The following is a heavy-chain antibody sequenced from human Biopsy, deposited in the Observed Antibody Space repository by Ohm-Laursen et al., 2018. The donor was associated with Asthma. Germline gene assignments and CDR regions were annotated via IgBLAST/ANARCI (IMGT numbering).Heavy chain of an antibody. D-gene: IGHD2-15*01. CDR3: ASPSRSRGILYYYYNMDI. CDR2: ICPVFGTT. Sequence: SVKASCKASGGTFGNYAISWVRQAPGLGLEWMGGICPVFGTTNIEQKFQGRVTISAEIYTKTAYLEESSLRSDDTAVYYCASPSRSRGILYYYYNMDIWGQGSTVTV. V-gene: IGHV1-69*06. J-gene: IGHJ6*02. CDR1: GGTFGNYA.